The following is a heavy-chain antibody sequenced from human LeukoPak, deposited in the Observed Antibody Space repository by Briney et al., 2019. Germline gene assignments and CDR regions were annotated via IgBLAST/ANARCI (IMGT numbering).Heavy chain of an antibody. CDR2: ISSSSRTM. V-gene: IGHV3-48*04. CDR1: GFTFSRYS. Sequence: GGSLRLSCAASGFTFSRYSMNWVRQAPGKGLEWVSYISSSSRTMYYADSVKGRFTISRDNAKNSLYLQMNSLRAEDTAVYYCAKKSPLAADAFDIWGQGAMVTVSS. D-gene: IGHD6-19*01. J-gene: IGHJ3*02. CDR3: AKKSPLAADAFDI.